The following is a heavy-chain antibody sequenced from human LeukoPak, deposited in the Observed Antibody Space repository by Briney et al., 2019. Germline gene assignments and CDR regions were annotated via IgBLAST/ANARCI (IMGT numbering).Heavy chain of an antibody. J-gene: IGHJ4*02. CDR3: ARDSNYYDSSGYWGTDY. D-gene: IGHD3-22*01. Sequence: GGSLRLSCAASGFTFSSYAMHWVRQAPGKGLEWVAVISYDGSNKYYADSVKGRFTISRDNSKNTLYLQMNSLRAEDTAVYYCARDSNYYDSSGYWGTDYWGQGTLVTVSS. CDR2: ISYDGSNK. CDR1: GFTFSSYA. V-gene: IGHV3-30-3*01.